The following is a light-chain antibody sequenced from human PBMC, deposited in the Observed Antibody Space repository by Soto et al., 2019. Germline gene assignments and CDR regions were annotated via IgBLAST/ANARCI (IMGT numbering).Light chain of an antibody. Sequence: THMSLSPSTLSASVGDTVTVTCRASQSVSGWLAWYQQKPGEAPKLLIYDASALPRGVPSRFSGSGSGTKFTLTIASLQPDDFATYYCQQYETFSGTFGPGTKVDI. J-gene: IGKJ1*01. V-gene: IGKV1-5*01. CDR1: QSVSGW. CDR2: DAS. CDR3: QQYETFSGT.